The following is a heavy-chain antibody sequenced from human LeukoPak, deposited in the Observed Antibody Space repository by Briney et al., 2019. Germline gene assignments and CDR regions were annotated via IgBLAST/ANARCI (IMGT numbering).Heavy chain of an antibody. CDR3: ARDSRVGATHDY. J-gene: IGHJ4*02. Sequence: ASVKVSCKASGYTFTGYYMHWVRQAPGQGLEWMGWINPNSGGTNYAQKFQGRVTMTRDTSISTAYMELSRPRSDDTAVYYCARDSRVGATHDYWGQGTLVTVSS. D-gene: IGHD1-26*01. CDR2: INPNSGGT. V-gene: IGHV1-2*02. CDR1: GYTFTGYY.